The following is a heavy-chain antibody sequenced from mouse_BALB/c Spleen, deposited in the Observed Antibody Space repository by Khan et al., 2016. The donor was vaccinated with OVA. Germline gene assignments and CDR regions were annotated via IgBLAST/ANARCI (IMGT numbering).Heavy chain of an antibody. J-gene: IGHJ3*01. CDR2: IFPGDGST. CDR3: ARGGYGGFAY. D-gene: IGHD2-14*01. CDR1: GYTFTSYD. V-gene: IGHV1-85*01. Sequence: VKLLESGAELVKPGASVKLSCKASGYTFTSYDINWVRQRPEQGLEGNGWIFPGDGSTEYNEKFKGKATLTTDKSSSTAYMQLSRLTSEDSAVDFCARGGYGGFAYWGQGTLVTVSA.